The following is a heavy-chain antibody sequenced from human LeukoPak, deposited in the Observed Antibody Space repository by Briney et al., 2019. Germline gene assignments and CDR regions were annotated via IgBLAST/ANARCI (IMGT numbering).Heavy chain of an antibody. CDR2: TYYRSKWYN. D-gene: IGHD6-13*01. Sequence: SQTFSLTCAISGDSVSSNSAAWNWLRQSPSRGLEWLGRTYYRSKWYNDYAVSVKGRIAINPDTSKNQFSLQLNSVTPEDTAVYYCARAKGRSPLFDYWGQGTLVTVSS. CDR1: GDSVSSNSAA. J-gene: IGHJ4*02. V-gene: IGHV6-1*01. CDR3: ARAKGRSPLFDY.